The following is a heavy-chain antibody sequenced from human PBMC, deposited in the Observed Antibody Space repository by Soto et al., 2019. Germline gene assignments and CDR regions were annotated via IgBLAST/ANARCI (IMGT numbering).Heavy chain of an antibody. CDR2: IYSGGST. D-gene: IGHD3-10*01. Sequence: GGSLRLSCAASGFTVSSNYMSWVRQAPGKGLEWVSVIYSGGSTYYADPVKGRFTISRDNPKNTLYLQMNSLRAEDTAVYYCARREGGGLNQYGSGSYYNDYWGQGTLVTVSS. CDR1: GFTVSSNY. V-gene: IGHV3-66*02. J-gene: IGHJ4*02. CDR3: ARREGGGLNQYGSGSYYNDY.